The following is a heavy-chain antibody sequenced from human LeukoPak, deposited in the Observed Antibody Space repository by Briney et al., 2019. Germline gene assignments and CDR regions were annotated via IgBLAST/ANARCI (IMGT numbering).Heavy chain of an antibody. CDR3: ARDASGSDAFDI. V-gene: IGHV3-66*01. D-gene: IGHD1-26*01. Sequence: GGSLRLSCAVSGFTVSSNYMSWVSQAPGKGLDWVSVIYSGGSTYDADSVKGRFTISRDNSKNTLYLQMNSLRAEDTAVYYCARDASGSDAFDIWGQGTMVTVSS. J-gene: IGHJ3*02. CDR1: GFTVSSNY. CDR2: IYSGGST.